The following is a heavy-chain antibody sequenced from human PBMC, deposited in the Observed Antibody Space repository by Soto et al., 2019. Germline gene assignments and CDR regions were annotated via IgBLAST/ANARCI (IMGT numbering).Heavy chain of an antibody. CDR1: GFTVSSNY. J-gene: IGHJ4*02. Sequence: GGSLRLSCAASGFTVSSNYMIWVRQAPGKGLEWVSVIYSGDSTYYADSVKGRFTISRDNSKNTLYLQMNSLRAEDTAVYYCARDFITWNEERGDYWGQGTLVTVSS. CDR3: ARDFITWNEERGDY. V-gene: IGHV3-66*01. D-gene: IGHD1-1*01. CDR2: IYSGDST.